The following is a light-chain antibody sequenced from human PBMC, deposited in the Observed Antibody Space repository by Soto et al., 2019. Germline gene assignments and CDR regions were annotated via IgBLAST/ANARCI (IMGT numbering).Light chain of an antibody. V-gene: IGKV3-20*01. CDR2: GAS. J-gene: IGKJ1*01. Sequence: EIVLTQPPGTLSSSPGERATLSCRASQSVSGRYLAWYQQKPGQAPRPLIYGASSRASGIPDRFSGSGSGTDFTLTISRLEPEDFAVYYCQQYGSTPWTFGQGTKVEIK. CDR3: QQYGSTPWT. CDR1: QSVSGRY.